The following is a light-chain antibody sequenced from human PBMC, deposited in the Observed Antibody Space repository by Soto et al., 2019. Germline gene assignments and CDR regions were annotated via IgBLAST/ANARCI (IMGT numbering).Light chain of an antibody. J-gene: IGKJ2*01. CDR1: QSVSSTY. CDR3: QQYLGSPPGYS. CDR2: GAS. Sequence: EIVLTQSPGTLSLSPGERATLSCRASQSVSSTYLAWYQQKPGQAPRLLIYGASSRATGIPDRFSGSGSGTDFTLTISRLESEDFAVYYCQQYLGSPPGYSFGQGTKLEIK. V-gene: IGKV3-20*01.